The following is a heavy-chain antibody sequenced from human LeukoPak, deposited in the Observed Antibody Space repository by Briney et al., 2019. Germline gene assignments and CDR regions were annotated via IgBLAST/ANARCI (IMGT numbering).Heavy chain of an antibody. Sequence: GGPLRLSFAALGFTSISYTRNWFGQPPGEGLDGFSSISSSSSYIYYADSVKGRFTISRDNAKNSLYLQMNSLRAEDTAVYYCASSYDYVWGGYPQPIDYWGQGTLVTVST. J-gene: IGHJ4*02. V-gene: IGHV3-21*01. D-gene: IGHD3-16*02. CDR3: ASSYDYVWGGYPQPIDY. CDR1: GFTSISYT. CDR2: ISSSSSYI.